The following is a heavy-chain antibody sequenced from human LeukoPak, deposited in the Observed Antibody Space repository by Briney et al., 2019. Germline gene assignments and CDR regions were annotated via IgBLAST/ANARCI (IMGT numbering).Heavy chain of an antibody. D-gene: IGHD5-18*01. CDR2: ISYDGSNK. CDR1: GFTFINYW. J-gene: IGHJ3*02. Sequence: GGSLRLSCAASGFTFINYWMSWVRQAPGKGLEWVAVISYDGSNKYYADSVKGRFTISRDNSKNTLYLQMNSLRAEDTAVYYCAKERISGYSYGPPRGSFDIWGQGTMVTVSS. V-gene: IGHV3-30*18. CDR3: AKERISGYSYGPPRGSFDI.